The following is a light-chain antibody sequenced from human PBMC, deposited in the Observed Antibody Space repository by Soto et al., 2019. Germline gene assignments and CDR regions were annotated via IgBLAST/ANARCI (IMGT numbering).Light chain of an antibody. Sequence: DIQMTQSPSTLSASVGDRVTITCRASQSIGRFLAWYQHQPGKAPKLLLYDASTLESGVTSRFSGGGSGTDFTLTISVLQPEDFATYCWQQGFVTPSTFGPGTRLEIK. CDR1: QSIGRF. V-gene: IGKV1-5*01. CDR2: DAS. J-gene: IGKJ5*01. CDR3: QQGFVTPST.